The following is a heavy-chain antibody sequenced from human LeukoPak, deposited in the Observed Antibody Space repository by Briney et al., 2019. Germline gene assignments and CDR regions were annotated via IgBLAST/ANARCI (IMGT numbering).Heavy chain of an antibody. V-gene: IGHV4-59*01. CDR3: ARGIFGMVINGFDI. D-gene: IGHD3-3*01. CDR1: GGSISRYY. Sequence: PSETLSLTCTVSGGSISRYYWSWIRQPPGKGLEWIGYINYSETTNYNPSLKRRVTISVDTSKNQFSLRLSSVTAADTAVYYCARGIFGMVINGFDIWGQGTMVTVSS. J-gene: IGHJ3*02. CDR2: INYSETT.